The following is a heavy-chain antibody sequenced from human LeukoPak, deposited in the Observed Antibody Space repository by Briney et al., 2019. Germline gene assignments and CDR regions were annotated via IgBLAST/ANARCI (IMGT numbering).Heavy chain of an antibody. V-gene: IGHV3-20*04. CDR2: INWNGGST. CDR3: ARDLSFRWELFDAFDI. D-gene: IGHD1-26*01. CDR1: GFTFDDYG. J-gene: IGHJ3*02. Sequence: GGSLRLSCAASGFTFDDYGMSWVRQAPGKGLEWVSGINWNGGSTGYADSVKGRFTISRDNAKNSLYLQMNSLRAEDTALYYCARDLSFRWELFDAFDIWGQGTMVTVSS.